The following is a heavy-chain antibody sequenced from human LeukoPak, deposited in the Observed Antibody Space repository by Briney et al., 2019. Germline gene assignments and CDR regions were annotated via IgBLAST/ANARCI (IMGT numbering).Heavy chain of an antibody. V-gene: IGHV3-74*01. CDR3: ARGYGDYGPSLLFDY. CDR1: GFTFSSYW. D-gene: IGHD4-17*01. CDR2: VNSDGSTT. Sequence: GGSLRLSCAVSGFTFSSYWMHWVRQAPGKGLVWVSRVNSDGSTTSYADSVEGRFTISRDNAKNTLHLQMNSLRAEDTAVYFCARGYGDYGPSLLFDYWGQGTLATVSS. J-gene: IGHJ4*02.